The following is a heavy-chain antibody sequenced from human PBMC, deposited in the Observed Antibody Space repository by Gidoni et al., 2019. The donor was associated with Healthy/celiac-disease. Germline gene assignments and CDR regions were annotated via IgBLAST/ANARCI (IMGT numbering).Heavy chain of an antibody. CDR2: ISSSSSYI. Sequence: EVQLVESGGGLVKPGGSLRLSCAASGFTFSSYSMNWVRQAPGKGLEWVSSISSSSSYIYYADSVKGRFTISRDNAKNSLYLQMNSLRAEDTAVYYCASETYDYIWGSYRRFDYWGQGTLVTVSS. D-gene: IGHD3-16*02. J-gene: IGHJ4*02. CDR3: ASETYDYIWGSYRRFDY. CDR1: GFTFSSYS. V-gene: IGHV3-21*01.